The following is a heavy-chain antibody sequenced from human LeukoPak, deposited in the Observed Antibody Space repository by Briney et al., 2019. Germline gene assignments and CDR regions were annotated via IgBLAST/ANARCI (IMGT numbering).Heavy chain of an antibody. J-gene: IGHJ4*02. Sequence: GGSLRLSCEASGFIVSSNYMTWVRQAPGKGLEWVSVINSGGSTYYADSVKGRFTISRDNTKNSVFLQMNSLRAEDTAVYYCARDRAVAGLFDNWGQGTLVTDSS. D-gene: IGHD6-19*01. V-gene: IGHV3-66*01. CDR2: INSGGST. CDR1: GFIVSSNY. CDR3: ARDRAVAGLFDN.